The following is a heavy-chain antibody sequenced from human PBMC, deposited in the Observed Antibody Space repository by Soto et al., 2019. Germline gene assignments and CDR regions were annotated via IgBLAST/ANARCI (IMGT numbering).Heavy chain of an antibody. Sequence: ASVKVSCKASGYTFTSYYISWVRRAPGQGLEWMGWISAYNGNTDYAQKLQGRVTMTTDTSTTTAYMELRSLRSDDTAVYYCAREIPRWYYFDYWGQGTLVTVSS. CDR1: GYTFTSYY. V-gene: IGHV1-18*01. CDR3: AREIPRWYYFDY. CDR2: ISAYNGNT. J-gene: IGHJ4*02. D-gene: IGHD2-15*01.